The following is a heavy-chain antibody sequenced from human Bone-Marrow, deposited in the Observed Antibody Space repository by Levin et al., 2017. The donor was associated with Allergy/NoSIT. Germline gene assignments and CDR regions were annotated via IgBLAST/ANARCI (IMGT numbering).Heavy chain of an antibody. CDR1: GFTFSSYA. CDR2: ISSNGGST. D-gene: IGHD3-9*01. Sequence: GGSLRLSCAASGFTFSSYAMHWVRQAPGKGLDYVSAISSNGGSTYYANSVKGRFTISRDNSKNTLYLQMGSLRAEDMAVYYCARGTYYDILTGYWGCIDWGQGTLVTVSS. J-gene: IGHJ4*02. V-gene: IGHV3-64*01. CDR3: ARGTYYDILTGYWGCID.